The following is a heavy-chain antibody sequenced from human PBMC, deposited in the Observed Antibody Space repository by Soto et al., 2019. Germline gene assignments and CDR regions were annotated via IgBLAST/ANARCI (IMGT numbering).Heavy chain of an antibody. CDR3: ASLSYPLDY. CDR2: INSDGFTT. Sequence: PGGSLRLSCAGSGFSFSSYWMHWVRQAPGKGLVWVSRINSDGFTTSYADSVKGRFTVSRDNAKNTLYLQMNSLRADDTAVYYCASLSYPLDYWGQGTLVTVSS. CDR1: GFSFSSYW. J-gene: IGHJ4*02. V-gene: IGHV3-74*01. D-gene: IGHD3-16*02.